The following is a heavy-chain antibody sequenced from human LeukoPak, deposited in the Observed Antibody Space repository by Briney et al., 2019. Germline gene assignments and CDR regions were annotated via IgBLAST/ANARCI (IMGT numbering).Heavy chain of an antibody. D-gene: IGHD6-25*01. CDR2: VHLDGRT. CDR1: GGSVSSTNW. V-gene: IGHV4-4*02. CDR3: AREGGFYRPLDY. J-gene: IGHJ4*02. Sequence: PSETLSLTCGVSGGSVSSTNWWTWIRQPPGKGLEWIGAVHLDGRTNFNPSLKSRLTMSVDLSENHVSLKLTSVTAADTAVYYCAREGGFYRPLDYSGQGTLVTVSS.